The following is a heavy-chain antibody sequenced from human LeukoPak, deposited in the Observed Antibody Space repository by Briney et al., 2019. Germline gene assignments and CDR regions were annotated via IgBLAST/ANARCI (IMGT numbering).Heavy chain of an antibody. Sequence: GGSLRLSCAASGFTFSSYAMSWVRQAPGKGLEWVSAISGSGGSTYYADSVKGRFIISRDNSKNTLYLQMNSLRAEDTAVYYCAKDLAYYYDSSGFDYWGQGTLVTVSS. CDR3: AKDLAYYYDSSGFDY. D-gene: IGHD3-22*01. CDR1: GFTFSSYA. V-gene: IGHV3-23*01. J-gene: IGHJ4*02. CDR2: ISGSGGST.